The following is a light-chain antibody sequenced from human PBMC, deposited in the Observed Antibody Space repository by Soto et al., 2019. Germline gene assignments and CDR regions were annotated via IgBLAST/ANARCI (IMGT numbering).Light chain of an antibody. V-gene: IGKV3-11*01. CDR2: DAS. Sequence: EIVLTQSPATLSLSPGERATLSCRASQSASSYLAWYQQKPGQAPRLLIYDASNRATGIPARFSGSGSGTDCTLPISSLEPEDFAVYYCQQRSDWPQFTFGPGTKVDLK. J-gene: IGKJ3*01. CDR1: QSASSY. CDR3: QQRSDWPQFT.